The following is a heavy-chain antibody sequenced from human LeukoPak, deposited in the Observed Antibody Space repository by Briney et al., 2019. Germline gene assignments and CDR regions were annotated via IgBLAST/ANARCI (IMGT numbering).Heavy chain of an antibody. D-gene: IGHD3-9*01. CDR2: ISYDGSNK. Sequence: GRSLRLSCAASGFTFSSYAMHWVRQAPGKGLEWVAVISYDGSNKYYADSVKGRFTISRDNSKNTVYLQMNSLRAEDTAVYYCARVSGAYFDWLSYFDYWGQGTLVTVSS. V-gene: IGHV3-30*04. J-gene: IGHJ4*02. CDR1: GFTFSSYA. CDR3: ARVSGAYFDWLSYFDY.